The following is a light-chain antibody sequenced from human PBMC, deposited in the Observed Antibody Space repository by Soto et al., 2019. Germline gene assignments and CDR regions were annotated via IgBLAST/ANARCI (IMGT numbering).Light chain of an antibody. CDR1: QGIIGY. J-gene: IGKJ4*01. CDR2: AAS. Sequence: DILLTQSPSSLSASVGDRVTITCRASQGIIGYLAWYQQRPGKAPKLLIYAASTLPSGVPSRFSGSGSGTEFTLTISSLQAEDFATYYCQQHNSYPLTFGGGTKVEFK. V-gene: IGKV1-9*01. CDR3: QQHNSYPLT.